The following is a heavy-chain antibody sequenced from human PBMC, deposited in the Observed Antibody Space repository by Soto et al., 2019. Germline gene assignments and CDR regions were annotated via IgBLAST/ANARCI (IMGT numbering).Heavy chain of an antibody. CDR1: GFTFSDYY. CDR3: ARGYYDSSGYTGFDY. CDR2: ISSSSSYT. D-gene: IGHD3-22*01. J-gene: IGHJ4*02. Sequence: LRLSCAASGFTFSDYYMSWIRQAPGKGLEWVSYISSSSSYTNYADSVKGRFTISRDNAKNSLYLQMNSLRAEDTAVYYCARGYYDSSGYTGFDYWGQGTLVTVSS. V-gene: IGHV3-11*06.